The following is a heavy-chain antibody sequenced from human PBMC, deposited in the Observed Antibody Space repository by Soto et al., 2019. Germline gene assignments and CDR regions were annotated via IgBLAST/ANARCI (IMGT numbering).Heavy chain of an antibody. V-gene: IGHV4-31*03. J-gene: IGHJ4*02. D-gene: IGHD2-2*02. CDR3: ARAGSLGYCSSTSCYRGALDY. CDR1: GGSISSGGYY. CDR2: IYYSGST. Sequence: LSLTCTVSGGSISSGGYYWSWIRQHPGKGLEWIGYIYYSGSTYYNPSLKSRVTISVDTSKNQFSLKLSSVTAADTAVYYCARAGSLGYCSSTSCYRGALDYWGQGTLVTVSS.